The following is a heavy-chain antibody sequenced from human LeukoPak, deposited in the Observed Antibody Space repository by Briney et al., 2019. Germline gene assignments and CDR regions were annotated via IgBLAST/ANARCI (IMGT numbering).Heavy chain of an antibody. J-gene: IGHJ4*02. CDR2: INSDGSST. V-gene: IGHV3-74*01. Sequence: GGCLKLACAASGFTFSSYCMHWVGQAPGKGLVLVSRINSDGSSTIYAGSVKGRFTIARDNAKHGLYLKMNSMRDEDKAVYYCARPIAVAGTGGYYFDYWGQGTLVTVSS. CDR3: ARPIAVAGTGGYYFDY. D-gene: IGHD6-19*01. CDR1: GFTFSSYC.